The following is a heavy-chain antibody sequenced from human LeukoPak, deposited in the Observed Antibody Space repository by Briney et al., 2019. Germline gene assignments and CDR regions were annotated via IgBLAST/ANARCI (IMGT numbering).Heavy chain of an antibody. V-gene: IGHV4-34*01. Sequence: KASETLSLTCAVYGGTFSGYYWSWVRQPPEKGPEWIGEIDINGNTNSKPSLRSRLTISVDPAKNQFSLTLRSITAADSALYYCVRQIGAGAFDFWGRGTVVIVSS. J-gene: IGHJ3*01. CDR3: VRQIGAGAFDF. D-gene: IGHD2/OR15-2a*01. CDR1: GGTFSGYY. CDR2: IDINGNT.